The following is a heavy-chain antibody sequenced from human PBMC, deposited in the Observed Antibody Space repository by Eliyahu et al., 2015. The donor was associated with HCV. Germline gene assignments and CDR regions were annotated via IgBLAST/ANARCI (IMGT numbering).Heavy chain of an antibody. Sequence: QVQLVESGGGLVKPGESLRLSCAASGFIFSHYHMTWIRQAPGKGLEWLSHIVSLDNNIQYADSVKGRFTISRDNAKNSLYLQMNGLRAEDTAVYYCAKEIYTGSGAAFDIWGQGTMVTVPS. CDR1: GFIFSHYH. D-gene: IGHD1-26*01. J-gene: IGHJ3*02. CDR2: IVSLDNNI. CDR3: AKEIYTGSGAAFDI. V-gene: IGHV3-11*04.